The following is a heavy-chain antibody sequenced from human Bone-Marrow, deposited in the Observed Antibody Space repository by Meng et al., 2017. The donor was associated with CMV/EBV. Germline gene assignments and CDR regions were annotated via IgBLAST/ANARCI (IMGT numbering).Heavy chain of an antibody. J-gene: IGHJ4*02. Sequence: GESQKISWAASGFTFSSYIKNWVRQAPGKGLEWVSSISSSSSYIYYADSLNGRFTISRDNAKSSLYLQRNSLRAEDAAVYYCARSTYSRSWRGDYWGQGTTVTVSS. D-gene: IGHD6-13*01. CDR3: ARSTYSRSWRGDY. V-gene: IGHV3-21*01. CDR1: GFTFSSYI. CDR2: ISSSSSYI.